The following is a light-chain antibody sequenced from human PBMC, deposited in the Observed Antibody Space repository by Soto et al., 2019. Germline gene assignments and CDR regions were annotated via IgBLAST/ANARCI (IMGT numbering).Light chain of an antibody. CDR1: QGISGY. Sequence: AIRMTQSPSSFSASTGDRVTITCRASQGISGYLAWYQQKPGKAPKLLIYAASTLQSGVPSRFSGSGSGTDYTLTISCLQSEDFAPYYCQQYYSYPWTFGQGPKVEIK. CDR2: AAS. V-gene: IGKV1-8*01. CDR3: QQYYSYPWT. J-gene: IGKJ1*01.